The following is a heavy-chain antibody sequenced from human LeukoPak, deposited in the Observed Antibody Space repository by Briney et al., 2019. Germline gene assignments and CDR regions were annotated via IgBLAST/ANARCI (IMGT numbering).Heavy chain of an antibody. Sequence: SVKVSCKASGGTFSSYAISWVRQAPGQGLEWMGGIIPIFGTANYAQKFQGRVTITTDESTSTAYMELSSLRSEDTAVYYCARIRYDSSGYYSQGYFDYWGQGTLVIVSS. CDR2: IIPIFGTA. CDR3: ARIRYDSSGYYSQGYFDY. V-gene: IGHV1-69*05. D-gene: IGHD3-22*01. J-gene: IGHJ4*02. CDR1: GGTFSSYA.